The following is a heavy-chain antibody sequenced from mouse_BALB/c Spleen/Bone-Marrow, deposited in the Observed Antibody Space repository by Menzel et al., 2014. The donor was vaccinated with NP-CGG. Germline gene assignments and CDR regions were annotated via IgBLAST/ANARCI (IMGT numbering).Heavy chain of an antibody. CDR1: GYAFTNYL. D-gene: IGHD4-1*01. J-gene: IGHJ2*01. Sequence: QVQLQQSGAELVRPGTSVKVSCKASGYAFTNYLIEWVKQRPGQGLERIGVINPGSGGTNYNEKFKGKATLTADKSSSTAYMQLSSLTSDDSAVYFCARSGGTGYWGQGTTLTVSS. CDR3: ARSGGTGY. V-gene: IGHV1-54*01. CDR2: INPGSGGT.